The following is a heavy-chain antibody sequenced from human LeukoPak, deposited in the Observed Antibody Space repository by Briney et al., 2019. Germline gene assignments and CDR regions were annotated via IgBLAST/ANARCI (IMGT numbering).Heavy chain of an antibody. Sequence: GGSLRLSCAGSGFTFSSYAMSWVRQAPGKGLEWVSGIIGSGDRAFHADSVKGRLTISRDNSKNALYLQMNSLRAEDTAIYYCAKDFTMSGVNYMDVWGTGTTVTVSS. V-gene: IGHV3-23*01. D-gene: IGHD3-3*01. J-gene: IGHJ6*03. CDR1: GFTFSSYA. CDR3: AKDFTMSGVNYMDV. CDR2: IIGSGDRA.